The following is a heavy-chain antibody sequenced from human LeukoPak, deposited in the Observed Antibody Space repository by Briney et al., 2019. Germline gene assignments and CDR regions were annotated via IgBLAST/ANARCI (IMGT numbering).Heavy chain of an antibody. CDR3: ARDRRDGYNSPNYYNYMDV. Sequence: GGSLRLSCVASGFTFRSYGIHWVRQAPGKGLEWVSSITSSSTYIFYADSLKDRFTISRDNAKNSVFLQMNSLRVEDTAVYYCARDRRDGYNSPNYYNYMDVWGKGTTVTVS. D-gene: IGHD5-24*01. V-gene: IGHV3-21*04. CDR1: GFTFRSYG. J-gene: IGHJ6*03. CDR2: ITSSSTYI.